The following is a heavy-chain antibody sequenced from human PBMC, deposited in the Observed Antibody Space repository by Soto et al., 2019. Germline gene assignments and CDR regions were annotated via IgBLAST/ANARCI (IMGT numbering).Heavy chain of an antibody. CDR1: GFNFGDYA. CDR2: ITSKAYGGTT. V-gene: IGHV3-49*04. CDR3: TKDDYYYDSTVYYSWFDP. J-gene: IGHJ5*02. Sequence: PGGSLRLSCTVSGFNFGDYALSWVRQAPGKGLEWVGFITSKAYGGTTEYAASVKARFTISRDDSKSIAYLQMNSLKTGDTAVYYCTKDDYYYDSTVYYSWFDPWGQGTPAHRLL. D-gene: IGHD3-22*01.